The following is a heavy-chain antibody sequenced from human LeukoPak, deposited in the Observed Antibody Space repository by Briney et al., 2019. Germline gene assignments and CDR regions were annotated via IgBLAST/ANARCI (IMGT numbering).Heavy chain of an antibody. Sequence: SETLSLTCTVSGESISSSSSYWGWIRQPPGEGVEWIGSIYYSGSTYYNTSLKSRVTISVDTSKNQFSLRLNSVTAADTAVYFCARAYSSSWYFNWFDPWGQGTLVTVSS. V-gene: IGHV4-39*01. J-gene: IGHJ5*02. D-gene: IGHD6-13*01. CDR2: IYYSGST. CDR3: ARAYSSSWYFNWFDP. CDR1: GESISSSSSY.